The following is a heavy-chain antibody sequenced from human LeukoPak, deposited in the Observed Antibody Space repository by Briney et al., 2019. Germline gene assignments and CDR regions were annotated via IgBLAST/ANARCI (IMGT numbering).Heavy chain of an antibody. J-gene: IGHJ4*02. CDR1: GFPFSSYA. Sequence: PGGSLRLSCAASGFPFSSYAMSWVRQAPGKGLEWVAVISYDGSNKYYADSVKGRFTISRDNSKNTLYLQMNSLRAEDTAVYYCAKDGAWSGYYTFDYWGQGTLVTVSS. CDR2: ISYDGSNK. D-gene: IGHD3-3*01. V-gene: IGHV3-30*18. CDR3: AKDGAWSGYYTFDY.